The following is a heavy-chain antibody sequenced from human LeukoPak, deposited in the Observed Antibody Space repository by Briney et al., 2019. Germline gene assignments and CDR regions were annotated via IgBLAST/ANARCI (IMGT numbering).Heavy chain of an antibody. CDR1: GYTFTGYY. Sequence: ASVKVSCKASGYTFTGYYMHWERQAPGQGLEWMGWINPNSGGTNYAQKFQGRVTMTRDTSISTAYVELSRLRSDDTAVYYCARDVGPDYDSSGYYYAWGQGTLVTVSS. D-gene: IGHD3-22*01. J-gene: IGHJ4*02. CDR3: ARDVGPDYDSSGYYYA. V-gene: IGHV1-2*02. CDR2: INPNSGGT.